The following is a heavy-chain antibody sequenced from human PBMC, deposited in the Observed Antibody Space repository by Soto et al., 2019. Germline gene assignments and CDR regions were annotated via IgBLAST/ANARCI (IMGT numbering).Heavy chain of an antibody. Sequence: ASVKVSCKVSGYTLTELSMHWVRQAPGKGLEWMGGFDPEDGETIYAQKFQGRVTMTEDTSTDTAYMELSSLRSEDTAVYYCARGLGYCSSTSCSNWLDPWGQGTLVTVSS. V-gene: IGHV1-24*01. CDR3: ARGLGYCSSTSCSNWLDP. CDR1: GYTLTELS. J-gene: IGHJ5*02. CDR2: FDPEDGET. D-gene: IGHD2-2*01.